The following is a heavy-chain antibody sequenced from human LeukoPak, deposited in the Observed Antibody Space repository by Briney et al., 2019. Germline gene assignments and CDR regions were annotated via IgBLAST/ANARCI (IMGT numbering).Heavy chain of an antibody. CDR1: GYTFTGYY. CDR3: AREVRGSGSYGMDV. J-gene: IGHJ6*02. V-gene: IGHV1-2*02. Sequence: ASVKVSCKASGYTFTGYYMNWVRQAPGQGLEWMGWINPNSGGTNYAQKFQGRVTMTRDTSISTAYMELSRLRSDDTAVYYCAREVRGSGSYGMDVWGQGTTVTVSS. D-gene: IGHD3-10*01. CDR2: INPNSGGT.